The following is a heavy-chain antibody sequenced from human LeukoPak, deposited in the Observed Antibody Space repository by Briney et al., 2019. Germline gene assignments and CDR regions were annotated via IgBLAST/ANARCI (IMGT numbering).Heavy chain of an antibody. V-gene: IGHV3-23*01. D-gene: IGHD6-13*01. J-gene: IGHJ4*02. Sequence: GGSLRLSCAASGFTFSSSSMYWVRQAPGKGLEWVSGISGSGGSTYYADTVKGRFTISRDNSKNTLYLQMNSLRAEDTAVYYCVIASAYSGSWYYLDYWSQGTLVTVSS. CDR2: ISGSGGST. CDR3: VIASAYSGSWYYLDY. CDR1: GFTFSSSS.